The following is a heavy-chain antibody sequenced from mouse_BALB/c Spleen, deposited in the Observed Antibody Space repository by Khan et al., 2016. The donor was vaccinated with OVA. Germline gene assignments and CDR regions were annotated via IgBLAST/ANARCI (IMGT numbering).Heavy chain of an antibody. CDR1: GYTFTSYW. CDR2: TNHTNGRT. Sequence: QVQLQQPGAELVKAGASVKMSCKASGYTFTSYWMHWVKQRLGKGLEWFAETNHTNGRTYYNEKFKSKATLTVDKSSSTAYMLLSGPTFEDTAVYCCARITSAVATYFDYWGQGTTRTVSS. CDR3: ARITSAVATYFDY. V-gene: IGHV1S81*02. J-gene: IGHJ2*01. D-gene: IGHD1-1*01.